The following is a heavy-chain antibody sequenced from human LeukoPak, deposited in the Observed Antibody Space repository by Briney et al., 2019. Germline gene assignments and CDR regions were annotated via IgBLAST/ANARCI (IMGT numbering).Heavy chain of an antibody. J-gene: IGHJ4*02. D-gene: IGHD1-26*01. CDR1: GESLSKYY. CDR2: INHRGST. V-gene: IGHV4-34*01. CDR3: ASSVGSTDY. Sequence: SETLSLTCAVYGESLSKYYWTWIRQSPGKGLEWIGEINHRGSTNHNPSLKSRVTLSVDTSKHQFSLKLTSVTAAAAAVYYCASSVGSTDYWGQGTLVTVSS.